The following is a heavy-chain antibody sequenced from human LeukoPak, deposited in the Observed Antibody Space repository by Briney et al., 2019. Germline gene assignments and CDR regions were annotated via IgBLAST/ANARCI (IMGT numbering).Heavy chain of an antibody. CDR1: SGSITSGGYY. J-gene: IGHJ6*03. D-gene: IGHD4-11*01. CDR2: IYYSGST. CDR3: ARAPKGMTTVRYYYYYYMDV. Sequence: SQTLSLTCTVSSGSITSGGYYWNWIRQHPGKGLEWIGYIYYSGSTFYNPSLKSRVTMSVDTSKNQFSLKLSSVTAADTAVYYCARAPKGMTTVRYYYYYYMDVWGKGTTVTLSS. V-gene: IGHV4-31*03.